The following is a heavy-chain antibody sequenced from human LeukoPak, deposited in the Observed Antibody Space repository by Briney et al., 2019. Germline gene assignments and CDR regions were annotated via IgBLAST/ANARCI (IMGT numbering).Heavy chain of an antibody. CDR2: IYTSGST. J-gene: IGHJ6*03. V-gene: IGHV4-4*07. CDR1: GGSISSYY. Sequence: PSETLSLTCTVSGGSISSYYWSWIRQPAGKGLEWIGRIYTSGSTNYNPSLKSRVTMSVDTSKNQFSLKLSSVTAADTAVYYCARGYGSGTWGYYFYYYMDVWGKGTTVTISS. CDR3: ARGYGSGTWGYYFYYYMDV. D-gene: IGHD3-10*01.